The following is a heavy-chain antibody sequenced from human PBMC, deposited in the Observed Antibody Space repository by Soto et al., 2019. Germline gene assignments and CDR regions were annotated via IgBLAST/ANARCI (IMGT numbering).Heavy chain of an antibody. V-gene: IGHV1-3*01. J-gene: IGHJ6*03. CDR2: INAGNGNT. D-gene: IGHD3-9*01. CDR1: GYTFTSYA. CDR3: ARVCRTVLLRYFDWLTYYYMDV. Sequence: SVKVSCKASGYTFTSYAMHWVRQAPGQRLEWMGWINAGNGNTKYSQKFQGRVTITRDTSASTAYMELSSLRSEDTAVYYCARVCRTVLLRYFDWLTYYYMDVWGKGTTVTVSS.